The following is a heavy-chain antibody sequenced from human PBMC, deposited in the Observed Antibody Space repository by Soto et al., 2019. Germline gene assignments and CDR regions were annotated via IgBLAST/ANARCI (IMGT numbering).Heavy chain of an antibody. Sequence: SETLSLTCAVSGGSVSSTNWWSWVRQPPGKGLEWIGDIFHSGNTNYNPSLKSRVSISVDKPKNQFSLNLTSVTAADTAVYYCARLGDCSSTSCQPGWFDPWGQGTLVTVSS. J-gene: IGHJ5*02. CDR2: IFHSGNT. V-gene: IGHV4-4*02. D-gene: IGHD2-2*01. CDR3: ARLGDCSSTSCQPGWFDP. CDR1: GGSVSSTNW.